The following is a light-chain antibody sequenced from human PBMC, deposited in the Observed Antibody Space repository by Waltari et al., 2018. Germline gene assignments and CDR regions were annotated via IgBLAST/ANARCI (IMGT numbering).Light chain of an antibody. J-gene: IGKJ3*01. CDR1: QSLLHSDGNTY. CDR2: RVS. CDR3: MQALQTPFT. V-gene: IGKV2-29*02. Sequence: DIVLTQTPLSLPVTPGEPASISCRSSQSLLHSDGNTYLYWYLQKPGQPPRLLIYRVSNRFSGGPDRFSGSGSGTDFTLKISRVKAEDVGIYYCMQALQTPFTFGPGTKLDIK.